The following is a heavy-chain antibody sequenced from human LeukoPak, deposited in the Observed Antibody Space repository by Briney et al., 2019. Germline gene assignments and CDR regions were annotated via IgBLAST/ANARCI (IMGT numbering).Heavy chain of an antibody. J-gene: IGHJ4*02. D-gene: IGHD3-22*01. V-gene: IGHV4-59*08. CDR1: GGSISSYY. CDR3: ARARYDSSGYRFDY. CDR2: IYYSGST. Sequence: PSETLSLTCTVSGGSISSYYWSWIRQPPGKGLEWIGYIYYSGSTNYNPSLQSRVTISVDTSKNQFSLKLSSVTAADTAVYFCARARYDSSGYRFDYWGQGTLVTVSS.